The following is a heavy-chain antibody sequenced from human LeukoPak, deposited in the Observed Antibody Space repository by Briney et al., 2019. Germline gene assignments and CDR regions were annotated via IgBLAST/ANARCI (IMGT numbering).Heavy chain of an antibody. J-gene: IGHJ4*02. CDR3: ARDEARGYDFRPQDH. V-gene: IGHV3-33*01. Sequence: GGSLRLSCAASGFTFSSYGMHWVRQAPGKGLEWVAVIWYDGSNKYYADSVKGRFTISRDNAKNSLYLQMNSLRVEDTAVYYCARDEARGYDFRPQDHWGQGTLVSVSS. CDR1: GFTFSSYG. CDR2: IWYDGSNK. D-gene: IGHD3-3*01.